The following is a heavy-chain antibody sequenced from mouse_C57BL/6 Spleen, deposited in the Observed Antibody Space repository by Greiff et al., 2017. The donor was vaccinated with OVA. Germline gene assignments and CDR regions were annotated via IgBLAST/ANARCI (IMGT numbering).Heavy chain of an antibody. CDR2: ISYDGSN. J-gene: IGHJ1*03. CDR1: GYSITSGYY. V-gene: IGHV3-6*01. Sequence: EVKLVESGPGLVKPSQSLSLTCSVTGYSITSGYYWNWIRQFPGNKLEWMGYISYDGSNNYNPSLKNRISITRDPSKNQFFLKLNSVTTEDTATYYCASAITTVVDWYFDVWGTGTTVTVSS. D-gene: IGHD1-1*01. CDR3: ASAITTVVDWYFDV.